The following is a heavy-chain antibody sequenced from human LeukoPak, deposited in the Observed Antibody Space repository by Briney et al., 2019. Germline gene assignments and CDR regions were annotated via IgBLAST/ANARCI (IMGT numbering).Heavy chain of an antibody. Sequence: ASVKVSCKASGYTFTSYATNWVRQAPGQGLEWMGWINTNTGNPTYAQGFTGRFVFSLDTSVSTAYLQISSLKAEDTAVYYCASGDSSGYLSYWGQGTLVTVSS. CDR2: INTNTGNP. V-gene: IGHV7-4-1*02. CDR1: GYTFTSYA. J-gene: IGHJ4*02. CDR3: ASGDSSGYLSY. D-gene: IGHD3-22*01.